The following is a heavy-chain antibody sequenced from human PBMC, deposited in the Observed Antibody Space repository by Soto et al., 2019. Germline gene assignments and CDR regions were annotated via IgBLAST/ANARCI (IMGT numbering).Heavy chain of an antibody. Sequence: PERSLRLPCTPSEITLNVYWMHWIRQAQRKTLVWVSRIDPASTTLTYANSVPGRFSLSRDSAKNTLYRQLNGLSAEDTAIHSCTKATFDAWDFWGQGTLVTVSS. D-gene: IGHD1-26*01. V-gene: IGHV3-74*03. CDR1: EITLNVYW. J-gene: IGHJ4*02. CDR3: TKATFDAWDF. CDR2: IDPASTTL.